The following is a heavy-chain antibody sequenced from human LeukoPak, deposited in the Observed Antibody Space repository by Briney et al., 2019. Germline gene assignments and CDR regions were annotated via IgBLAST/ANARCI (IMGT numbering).Heavy chain of an antibody. CDR2: INSDGSST. V-gene: IGHV3-74*01. CDR3: ARGPNSNWSGLDF. CDR1: GFIFKLYW. D-gene: IGHD6-6*01. J-gene: IGHJ4*02. Sequence: QPGGSLRLSCAASGFIFKLYWMHWVRQAPGKGLMWVSRINSDGSSTNYADSVKGRFTVSRDNAKNTLYLQVNNLRAEDTAVYYCARGPNSNWSGLDFWGQGTLLTVSS.